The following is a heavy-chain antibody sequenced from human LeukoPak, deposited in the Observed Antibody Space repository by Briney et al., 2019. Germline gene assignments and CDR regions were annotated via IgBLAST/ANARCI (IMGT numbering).Heavy chain of an antibody. CDR3: ARDRLYHDFWSGYSYGMDV. D-gene: IGHD3-3*01. V-gene: IGHV3-21*01. CDR2: ISSSSSYI. J-gene: IGHJ6*02. Sequence: GESLRLSCAASGFTFSSYSMNWVRQAPGKGLEWVSSISSSSSYIYYADSVKGRFTISRDNAKNSLYLQMNSLRAEDTAVYYCARDRLYHDFWSGYSYGMDVWGQGTTVTVSS. CDR1: GFTFSSYS.